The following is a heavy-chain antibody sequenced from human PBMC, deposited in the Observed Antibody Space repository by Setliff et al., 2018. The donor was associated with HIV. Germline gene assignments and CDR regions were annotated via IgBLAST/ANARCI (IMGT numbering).Heavy chain of an antibody. Sequence: PSETLSLTCTVSGGSISSGSYYWGWIRQPPGKGLEWIGSIYHSGSTYYNPSLKSRVTISVDTSKNQFSLELSSVTAADTAIFYCARHSGGDQLLREFDYWGQGTLVTVSS. J-gene: IGHJ4*02. CDR2: IYHSGST. V-gene: IGHV4-39*01. CDR1: GGSISSGSYY. D-gene: IGHD2-2*01. CDR3: ARHSGGDQLLREFDY.